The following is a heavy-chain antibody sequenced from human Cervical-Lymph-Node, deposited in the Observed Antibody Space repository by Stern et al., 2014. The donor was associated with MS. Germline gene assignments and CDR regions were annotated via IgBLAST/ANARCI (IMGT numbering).Heavy chain of an antibody. J-gene: IGHJ4*02. CDR3: ARLSLGY. CDR2: INHDGSDE. Sequence: EVQLVESGGGLVKPGGSLRLSCVASGFTFSNYWMSWVRQAPGKGLEWVANINHDGSDEFYVDSVKGRFTISRDSAKNSLYLQMNSLRVEDTAVYYCARLSLGYWGQGILVTVSS. V-gene: IGHV3-7*01. CDR1: GFTFSNYW.